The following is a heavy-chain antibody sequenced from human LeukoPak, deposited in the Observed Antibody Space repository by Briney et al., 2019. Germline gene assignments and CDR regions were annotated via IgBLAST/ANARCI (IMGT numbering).Heavy chain of an antibody. V-gene: IGHV1-69*04. CDR1: GGTFSSYA. Sequence: SVKVSCKTSGGTFSSYAISWVRQAPGQGLEWMGRIIPILRIANYAQKFQGRVTITADKSTSTAYMELSSLRSEDTAVYYCARDRFGSGSYYRDWFDPWGQGTLVTVSS. J-gene: IGHJ5*02. CDR3: ARDRFGSGSYYRDWFDP. D-gene: IGHD3-10*01. CDR2: IIPILRIA.